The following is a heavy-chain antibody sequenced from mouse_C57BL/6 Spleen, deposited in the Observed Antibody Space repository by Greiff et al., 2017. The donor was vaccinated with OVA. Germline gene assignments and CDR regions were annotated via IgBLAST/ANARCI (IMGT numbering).Heavy chain of an antibody. J-gene: IGHJ1*03. V-gene: IGHV1-15*01. D-gene: IGHD2-3*01. CDR3: TGIYDGYYGYFDV. CDR1: GYTFTDYE. CDR2: IDPETGGT. Sequence: VQLQQSGAELVRPGASVTLSCKASGYTFTDYEMHWVKQTPVHGLEWIGAIDPETGGTAYNQKFKGKAILTADKSSSTAYMELRSLTSKDSAVYYCTGIYDGYYGYFDVWGTGTTVTVSS.